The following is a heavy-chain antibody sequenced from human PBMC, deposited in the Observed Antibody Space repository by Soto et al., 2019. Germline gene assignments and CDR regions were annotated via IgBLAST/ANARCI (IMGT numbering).Heavy chain of an antibody. CDR1: GFTFSSYG. V-gene: IGHV3-30*18. CDR3: AKGLSDLTRYYYDSSGYYLVA. D-gene: IGHD3-22*01. CDR2: ISYDGSNK. Sequence: QVQLVESGGGVVQPGRSLRLSCAASGFTFSSYGMHWVRQAPGKGLEWVAVISYDGSNKYYADSVKGRFTISRDNSKNTLYLQMNGLRAEDTAVYYCAKGLSDLTRYYYDSSGYYLVAWGQGTLVTVSS. J-gene: IGHJ5*02.